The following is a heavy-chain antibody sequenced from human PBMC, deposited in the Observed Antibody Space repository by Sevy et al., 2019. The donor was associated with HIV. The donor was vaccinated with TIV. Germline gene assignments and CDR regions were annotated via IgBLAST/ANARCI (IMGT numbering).Heavy chain of an antibody. D-gene: IGHD3-10*01. J-gene: IGHJ6*02. CDR2: IKQDGSEK. CDR3: ASPLWFGELLGYYYGMDV. V-gene: IGHV3-7*01. Sequence: GGSLRLSCAASGFTFSSYWMSWVRQAPGKGLEWVANIKQDGSEKYYVDSVKGRFTISRDNAKNSLYLQMNSLRAEDTAVYYCASPLWFGELLGYYYGMDVWGQWTTVTVSS. CDR1: GFTFSSYW.